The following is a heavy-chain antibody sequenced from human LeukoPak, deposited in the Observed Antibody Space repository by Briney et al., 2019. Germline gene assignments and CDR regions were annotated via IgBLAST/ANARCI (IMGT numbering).Heavy chain of an antibody. CDR2: ISYDGSNK. V-gene: IGHV3-30*04. CDR1: GFTFSSYA. Sequence: GGSLRLSCAASGFTFSSYAMHWVRQAPGKGLEWVAVISYDGSNKYYADSVKGRFTISRDNPKNTLYLQMNSLRAEDTAVYYCARTVAYGDYPYYFDYWGQGTLVTVSS. CDR3: ARTVAYGDYPYYFDY. D-gene: IGHD4-17*01. J-gene: IGHJ4*02.